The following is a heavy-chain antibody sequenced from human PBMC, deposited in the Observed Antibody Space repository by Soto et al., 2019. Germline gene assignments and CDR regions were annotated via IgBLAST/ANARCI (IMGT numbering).Heavy chain of an antibody. D-gene: IGHD3-9*01. J-gene: IGHJ5*02. V-gene: IGHV4-59*01. CDR1: GGSISSYY. CDR3: ARAQTYYHILHGYSVPCGNSWFDP. Sequence: QVQLQESGPGLVKPSETLSLTCTVSGGSISSYYWSWFRQPPGKRLEWIGYIYHSGSTNYNPSLQWRGPIPVGQSKKQFSLKLSSVTAAHTAVYYCARAQTYYHILHGYSVPCGNSWFDPSGQGTRVTVSS. CDR2: IYHSGST.